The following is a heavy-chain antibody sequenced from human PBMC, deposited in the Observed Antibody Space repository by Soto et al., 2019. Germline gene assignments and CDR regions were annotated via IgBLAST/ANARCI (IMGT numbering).Heavy chain of an antibody. D-gene: IGHD2-2*01. V-gene: IGHV4-61*08. J-gene: IGHJ4*02. CDR1: ASSITDASY. Sequence: PSETLSLTCTVSASSITDASYWSWIRQPPGKGLEWIGYIYHGGATTYNASLKSRVTISVDTSKNQFFLKVNSVTAADTAVYFCARDSRGRHHYWGKEPRVTVS. CDR3: ARDSRGRHHY. CDR2: IYHGGAT.